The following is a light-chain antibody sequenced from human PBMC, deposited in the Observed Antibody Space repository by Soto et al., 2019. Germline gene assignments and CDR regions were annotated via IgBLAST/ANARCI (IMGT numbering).Light chain of an antibody. J-gene: IGKJ4*01. CDR3: QQRSNWPLT. Sequence: VMTQSPATLSVSPVERAALSCRASQSVSTNLAWYQQKPGQPPRLLIYFASTRATGIPARFSGSGSGTDFTLTISSLEPEDFAVYYCQQRSNWPLTFGGGTKVDIK. CDR1: QSVSTN. V-gene: IGKV3-11*01. CDR2: FAS.